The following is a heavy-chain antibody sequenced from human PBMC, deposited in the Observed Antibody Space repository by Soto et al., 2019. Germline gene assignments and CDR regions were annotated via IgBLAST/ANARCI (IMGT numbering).Heavy chain of an antibody. D-gene: IGHD2-21*01. CDR1: GFTFSNYG. Sequence: QVQLVESGGGVAQPRRSLRLSCEASGFTFSNYGMHWVRQAPGKGLEGLAVISYDGTKDYYADSVKGRFTIARANSTNMLDLKMNTLTVDDTGVYCWATDFRLCESPESWGQGARVSVSS. J-gene: IGHJ5*02. CDR2: ISYDGTKD. V-gene: IGHV3-30*03. CDR3: ATDFRLCESPES.